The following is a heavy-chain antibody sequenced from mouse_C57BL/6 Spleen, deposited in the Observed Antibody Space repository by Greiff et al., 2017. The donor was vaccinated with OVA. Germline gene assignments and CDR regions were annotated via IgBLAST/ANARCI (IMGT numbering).Heavy chain of an antibody. J-gene: IGHJ1*03. CDR3: ARTGSYWCFDV. Sequence: VQLQQPGAELVKPGASVKLSCKASGYTFTSYWMHWVKQRPGQGLEWIGMIHTNSGSTNYNEKFKSKATLTVDKSSTTAYMQLSSLTYEASAVYNCARTGSYWCFDVWSTGTTGTVSS. D-gene: IGHD4-1*01. V-gene: IGHV1-64*01. CDR2: IHTNSGST. CDR1: GYTFTSYW.